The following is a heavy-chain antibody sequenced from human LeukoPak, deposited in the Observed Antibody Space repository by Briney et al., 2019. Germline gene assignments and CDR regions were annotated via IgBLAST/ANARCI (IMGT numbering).Heavy chain of an antibody. CDR2: ISKNGHTT. D-gene: IGHD3-16*01. J-gene: IGHJ4*02. CDR3: ARDWALDS. CDR1: TFIFSEYD. Sequence: GGSLRLSCDTSTFIFSEYDMNWVRQAPGKGLEWVSYISKNGHTTYYADSLEGRFTISRDNAKMSLYLQMSSLRVEDTAVYYCARDWALDSWGRGTLVTVSS. V-gene: IGHV3-48*03.